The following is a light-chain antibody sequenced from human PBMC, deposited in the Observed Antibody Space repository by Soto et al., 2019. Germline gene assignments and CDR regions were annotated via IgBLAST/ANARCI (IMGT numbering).Light chain of an antibody. V-gene: IGLV2-23*02. J-gene: IGLJ3*02. CDR3: CSSVGSPNWV. CDR2: EVN. CDR1: SSDVGGYDR. Sequence: QSALTQPASVSGSPGQSITISCTGTSSDVGGYDRVYWYQQHPGKAPTLMIYEVNKRPSGVSTRFSGSKSGNTASLTISGLQAEDEADYYCCSSVGSPNWVFGGGTKLTVL.